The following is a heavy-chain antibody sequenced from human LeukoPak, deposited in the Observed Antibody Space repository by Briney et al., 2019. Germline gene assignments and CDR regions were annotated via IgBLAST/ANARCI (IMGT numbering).Heavy chain of an antibody. CDR3: ARTRTILWFGESHPDAFDI. Sequence: SETLSLTCTVSGGSISSSSYYWGWIRQPPGKGLEWIGYIYYSGSTNYNPSLKSRVTISVDTSKNQFSLKLSSVTAADTAVYYCARTRTILWFGESHPDAFDIWGQGTMVTVSS. J-gene: IGHJ3*02. CDR2: IYYSGST. V-gene: IGHV4-61*05. D-gene: IGHD3-10*01. CDR1: GGSISSSSYY.